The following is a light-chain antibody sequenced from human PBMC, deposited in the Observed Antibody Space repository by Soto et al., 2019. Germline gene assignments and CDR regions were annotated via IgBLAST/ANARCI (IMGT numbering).Light chain of an antibody. CDR3: QQYISWT. CDR1: QTISSNY. J-gene: IGKJ1*01. CDR2: GTS. V-gene: IGKV3-20*01. Sequence: DIVLTQSPGTLSVSPGERATLSCRASQTISSNYLAWYQQKTGQPPSLLIYGTSSRATGIPDRFSGSGSGTDLTLYISRLEPEDSAIYYCQQYISWTFGQGTKVEIK.